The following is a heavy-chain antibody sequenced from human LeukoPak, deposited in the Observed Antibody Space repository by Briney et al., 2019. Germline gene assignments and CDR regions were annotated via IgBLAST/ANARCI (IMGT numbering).Heavy chain of an antibody. CDR3: AKMVREFYTISYYFDY. CDR2: IWYDGSKT. Sequence: PGRSLRLSCVASGFTFSGYGMHWVRQAPGKGLEWVAVIWYDGSKTYYADSVKGRFTISRDNSKDTLYLQMSSLRVEDTAVYYCAKMVREFYTISYYFDYWGQGTLVTVSS. J-gene: IGHJ4*02. CDR1: GFTFSGYG. V-gene: IGHV3-33*06. D-gene: IGHD2-8*01.